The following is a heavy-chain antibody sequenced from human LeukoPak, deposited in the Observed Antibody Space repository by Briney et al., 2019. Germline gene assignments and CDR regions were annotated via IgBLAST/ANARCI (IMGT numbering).Heavy chain of an antibody. CDR2: ISSSGSTI. J-gene: IGHJ5*02. D-gene: IGHD2-2*01. Sequence: PGGSLRLSCAASGFTFSDYYMSWIRQAPGKGLEWVSYISSSGSTIYYADSVKGRFTISRDNAKNSLYLQMNSLRAEDTAVYYCARDVIDCSSTSCYLDWFYPWGQGTLVTVSS. V-gene: IGHV3-11*04. CDR3: ARDVIDCSSTSCYLDWFYP. CDR1: GFTFSDYY.